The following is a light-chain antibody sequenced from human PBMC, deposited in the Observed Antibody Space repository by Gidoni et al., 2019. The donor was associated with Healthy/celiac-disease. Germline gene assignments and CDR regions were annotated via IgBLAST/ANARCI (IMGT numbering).Light chain of an antibody. CDR2: AAS. J-gene: IGKJ4*01. V-gene: IGKV1-39*01. Sequence: DIQMTHYPSSLSASVGDRVTITCRASQSITRYLNWYQQKPGKAPKLLIYAASSLQSGVPSRCSGSGAGKDFTLTISRLKPEDSATYYCQQSYSTPLTFGGGTKVEIK. CDR1: QSITRY. CDR3: QQSYSTPLT.